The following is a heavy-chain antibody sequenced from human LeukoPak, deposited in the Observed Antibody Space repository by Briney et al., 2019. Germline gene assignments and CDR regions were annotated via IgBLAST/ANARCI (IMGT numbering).Heavy chain of an antibody. CDR2: ISSSSSYI. J-gene: IGHJ3*02. V-gene: IGHV3-21*01. CDR1: GFTFSSYS. Sequence: AGGSLRLSCAASGFTFSSYSMNWVCQAPGKGLEWVSSISSSSSYIYYADSVKGRFTISRDNAKKSLYLQMNSLRAEDTAVYYCASETKRGYSYGSPTDAFDIWGQGTMVTVSS. CDR3: ASETKRGYSYGSPTDAFDI. D-gene: IGHD5-18*01.